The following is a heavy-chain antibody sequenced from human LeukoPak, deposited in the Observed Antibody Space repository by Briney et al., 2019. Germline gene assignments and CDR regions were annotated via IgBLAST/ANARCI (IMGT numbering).Heavy chain of an antibody. CDR3: ARSKSVTYGFDY. CDR2: ILTVYGTT. D-gene: IGHD4-17*01. Sequence: SVKVSCKASGDSFKNYAVSWVRQAPGQGFEWMGGILTVYGTTNYEQKFQDRLTITTDESTTTAYMELNSLTSDDTAVYYCARSKSVTYGFDYWGQGTLVIVSS. J-gene: IGHJ4*02. CDR1: GDSFKNYA. V-gene: IGHV1-69*05.